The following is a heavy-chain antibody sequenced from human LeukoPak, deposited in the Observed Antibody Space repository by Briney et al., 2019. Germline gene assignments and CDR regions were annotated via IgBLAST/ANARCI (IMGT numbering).Heavy chain of an antibody. V-gene: IGHV7-4-1*02. D-gene: IGHD3-22*01. J-gene: IGHJ3*02. CDR3: ARRMIVEEAFDI. Sequence: ASENVSCKASGYSFTSNAMNWVRQATGQGLEWMGWINTNTGNPTYAQGFTGRFVFSLDTSVSTAYLQISSLKAEDTAVYYCARRMIVEEAFDIWGQGTMVTVSS. CDR2: INTNTGNP. CDR1: GYSFTSNA.